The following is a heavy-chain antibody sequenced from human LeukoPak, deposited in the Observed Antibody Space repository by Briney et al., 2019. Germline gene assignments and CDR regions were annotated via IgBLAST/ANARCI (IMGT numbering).Heavy chain of an antibody. CDR1: GFTLSGYW. CDR2: ISSSSSYI. J-gene: IGHJ4*02. Sequence: PGGSLRLSCAASGFTLSGYWMHWVRQAPGKGLEWVSSISSSSSYIYYADPVKGRFTISRDNAKNSLYLQMNSLRAEDTAVYYCARWYYYDTSGYYHGFDYWGQGTLVTVSS. D-gene: IGHD3-22*01. CDR3: ARWYYYDTSGYYHGFDY. V-gene: IGHV3-21*01.